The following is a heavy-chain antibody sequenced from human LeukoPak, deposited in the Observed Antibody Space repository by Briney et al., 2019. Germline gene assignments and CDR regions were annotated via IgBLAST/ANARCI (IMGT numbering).Heavy chain of an antibody. D-gene: IGHD1-7*01. J-gene: IGHJ5*02. Sequence: PSETLSLTCTVSGGSISSSSYYWGWIRQPPGKGLEWIGSIYYSGSTYYNPSLKSRVTISVDTSKNQFSLKLSSVTAADTAVYYCATLTRTTMRNWFDPRGQGTLVTVSS. V-gene: IGHV4-39*01. CDR3: ATLTRTTMRNWFDP. CDR1: GGSISSSSYY. CDR2: IYYSGST.